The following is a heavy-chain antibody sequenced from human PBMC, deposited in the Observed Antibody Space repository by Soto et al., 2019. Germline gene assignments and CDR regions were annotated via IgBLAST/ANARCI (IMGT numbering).Heavy chain of an antibody. CDR2: ISYDGTSR. CDR1: GITFSVYA. V-gene: IGHV3-30*04. CDR3: AAGILWDYFDF. D-gene: IGHD1-20*01. J-gene: IGHJ4*02. Sequence: QVQLVESGGGVVQPGTSLGLSCAASGITFSVYAMHWVRQAPGKGLEWVASISYDGTSRFYADSVHGRFTISRDNPRNTLHLQMNSLRAEETAIYYCAAGILWDYFDFWGQGVLVTVSS.